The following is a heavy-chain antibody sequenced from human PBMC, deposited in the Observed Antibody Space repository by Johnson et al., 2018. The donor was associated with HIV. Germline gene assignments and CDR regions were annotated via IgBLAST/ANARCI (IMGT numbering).Heavy chain of an antibody. J-gene: IGHJ3*02. Sequence: VQLVESGGGVVRPGGSLRLSCAASGFTFDDHDMSWVRQAPGKGLEWLSGINWNGGSTGYADSVKCRFTISRDNAKNSLYLQMNSLRGEDTALYYCARWGRWELGDAFDIWGQGTMVTVSS. CDR2: INWNGGST. D-gene: IGHD1-26*01. CDR1: GFTFDDHD. V-gene: IGHV3-20*04. CDR3: ARWGRWELGDAFDI.